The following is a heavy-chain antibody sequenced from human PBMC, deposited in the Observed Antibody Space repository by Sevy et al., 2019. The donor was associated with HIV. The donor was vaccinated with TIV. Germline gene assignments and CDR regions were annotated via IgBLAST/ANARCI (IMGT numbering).Heavy chain of an antibody. V-gene: IGHV3-23*01. CDR1: GFTFSSYA. J-gene: IGHJ3*02. CDR2: ISGSGGST. D-gene: IGHD3-22*01. CDR3: AKDLYYYDSSGYATDAFDI. Sequence: GRSLRLSCAASGFTFSSYAMSWVRQAPGKGLEWVSAISGSGGSTNYADSMKGRCTSSRDNSKNTLDLQMNSLKAEDTAVYYCAKDLYYYDSSGYATDAFDIWGQGTMVTVSS.